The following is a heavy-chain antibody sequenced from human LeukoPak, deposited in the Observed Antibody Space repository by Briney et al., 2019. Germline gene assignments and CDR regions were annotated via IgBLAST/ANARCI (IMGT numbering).Heavy chain of an antibody. J-gene: IGHJ6*03. V-gene: IGHV3-7*01. CDR1: GFTLSRYW. CDR2: RKQDGSEK. Sequence: GGGLRLSCEASGFTLSRYWMSGVRQARGRGREGVANRKQDGSEKYYGDSVEGRFTISRDNAKTSLYLQMNSMRAADTAVYYCASVTRPTGYDFWSGYYGYYYYYMDVWGKGTTVTVSS. D-gene: IGHD3-3*01. CDR3: ASVTRPTGYDFWSGYYGYYYYYMDV.